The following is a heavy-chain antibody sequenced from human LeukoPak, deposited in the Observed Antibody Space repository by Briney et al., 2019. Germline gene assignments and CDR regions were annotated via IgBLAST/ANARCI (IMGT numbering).Heavy chain of an antibody. J-gene: IGHJ5*02. CDR3: ANLFTSRNWFDP. CDR1: GGTFSSYA. D-gene: IGHD2-2*01. Sequence: SVKVSCKASGGTFSSYAISWVRQAPGQGLEWMGGIIPIFSTANYAQKFQGRVTITTDESTSTAYMELSSLRSEDTAVYYCANLFTSRNWFDPWGQGTLVTVSS. V-gene: IGHV1-69*05. CDR2: IIPIFSTA.